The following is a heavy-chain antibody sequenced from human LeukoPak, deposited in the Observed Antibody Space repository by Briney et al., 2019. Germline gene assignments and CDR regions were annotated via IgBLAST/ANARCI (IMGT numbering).Heavy chain of an antibody. Sequence: GGSLRLSCAASGFTFSSYWMSWVRQAPGKGLEWVANIRQDGSEKYYVDSVKGRFTISRDNAKNSLYLQMNSLRAEDTAVYYCARDRTLGYFDYWGQGTLVTVSS. J-gene: IGHJ4*02. V-gene: IGHV3-7*01. CDR2: IRQDGSEK. CDR3: ARDRTLGYFDY. D-gene: IGHD3-16*01. CDR1: GFTFSSYW.